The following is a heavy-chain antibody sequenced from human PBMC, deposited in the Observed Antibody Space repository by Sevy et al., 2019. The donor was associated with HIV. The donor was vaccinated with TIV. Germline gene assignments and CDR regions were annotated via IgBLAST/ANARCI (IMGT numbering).Heavy chain of an antibody. J-gene: IGHJ4*02. Sequence: GGSLRLSCAASGFSFSTYSMNWVRQAPGKGLQWVSCISSGSDTIYYADAVKGRFTISRDNAKNSLYLEMNSLRAEDTAVYYCSRGVWGIYVYDDYWGQGTLVTVSS. D-gene: IGHD3-16*01. CDR2: ISSGSDTI. CDR1: GFSFSTYS. CDR3: SRGVWGIYVYDDY. V-gene: IGHV3-48*01.